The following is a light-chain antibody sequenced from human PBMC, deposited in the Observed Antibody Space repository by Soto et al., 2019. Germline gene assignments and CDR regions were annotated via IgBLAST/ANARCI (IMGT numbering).Light chain of an antibody. CDR2: EVS. CDR1: SSDVGGYHY. CDR3: SSYAGSNNYVV. J-gene: IGLJ2*01. Sequence: QSVLTQPPSASGSPGQSVTISCTGTSSDVGGYHYVSWYQQHPGQAPKLMIYEVSKRPSGVPDRFSGSKSGNTASLTVSGLQAEDEADYYCSSYAGSNNYVVFGGGTKLTVL. V-gene: IGLV2-8*01.